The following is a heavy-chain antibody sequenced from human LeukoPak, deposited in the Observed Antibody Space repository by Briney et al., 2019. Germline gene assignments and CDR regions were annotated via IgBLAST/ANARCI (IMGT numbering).Heavy chain of an antibody. J-gene: IGHJ1*01. Sequence: KASETLSLTCAVYGGSFSGYYWSWIRQPPGKGLECIGEINHSGSTNYNPSLRSRVTISVHTSKNQFSLKLSSVTAADTAVYYCARGRVRVRARAQDFQHWGQGTLVTVSS. CDR2: INHSGST. D-gene: IGHD3-10*01. CDR3: ARGRVRVRARAQDFQH. V-gene: IGHV4-34*01. CDR1: GGSFSGYY.